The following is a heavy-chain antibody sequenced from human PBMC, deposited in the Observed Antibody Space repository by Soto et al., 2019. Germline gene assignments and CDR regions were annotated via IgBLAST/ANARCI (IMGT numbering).Heavy chain of an antibody. CDR1: GGTFSSYA. D-gene: IGHD6-19*01. V-gene: IGHV1-69*13. J-gene: IGHJ4*02. CDR2: IIPIFGTA. CDR3: ANLSYSSGWYGAGGFDY. Sequence: GASVKVSCKASGGTFSSYAISWVRQAPGQGLEWMGGIIPIFGTANYAQKFQGRVTITADESTSTAYMELSSLRSEDTAVYYCANLSYSSGWYGAGGFDYWGQGTLVTSPQ.